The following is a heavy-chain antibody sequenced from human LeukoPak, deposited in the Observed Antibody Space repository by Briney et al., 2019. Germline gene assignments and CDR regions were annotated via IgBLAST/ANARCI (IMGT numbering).Heavy chain of an antibody. CDR1: GFTFSSYD. CDR2: IGTAGDT. V-gene: IGHV3-13*01. Sequence: GGSLRLSCAASGFTFSSYDMHWVRQATGKGLEWVSAIGTAGDTYYPVSVKGRLTISRDNAKNSLYLQMNSLRAEDTAVYYCARDWTYYDFWSGYSATSYYYGMDVWGQGTTVTVSS. J-gene: IGHJ6*02. CDR3: ARDWTYYDFWSGYSATSYYYGMDV. D-gene: IGHD3-3*01.